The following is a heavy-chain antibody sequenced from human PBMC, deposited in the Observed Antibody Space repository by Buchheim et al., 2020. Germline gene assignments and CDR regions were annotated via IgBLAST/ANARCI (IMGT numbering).Heavy chain of an antibody. J-gene: IGHJ4*02. CDR3: ARGTGFWSGYTSSETYYFDY. CDR2: IYYSGST. D-gene: IGHD3-3*01. Sequence: QVQLQESGPGLVKPSQTLSLTCTVSGGSISSGGYYWSWIRQHPGKGLEWIGYIYYSGSTYYNPSLKSRVTISVDPSKNQFSLKRSSVTAADTAVYYCARGTGFWSGYTSSETYYFDYWGQGTL. V-gene: IGHV4-31*03. CDR1: GGSISSGGYY.